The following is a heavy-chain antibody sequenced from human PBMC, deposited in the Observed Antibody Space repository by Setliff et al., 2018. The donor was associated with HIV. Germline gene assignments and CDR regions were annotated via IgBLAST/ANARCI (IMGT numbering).Heavy chain of an antibody. Sequence: GASVKVSCKASGYAFTSQVMHWVRQAPGQGLEWMGIINPGGGNTRYAQRFQGRVSMTRDTSTSTVYMELSSLRSEDTAVYYCARDRTYYYEGSGYHSDTWGQGTLVTVSS. CDR1: GYAFTSQV. CDR2: INPGGGNT. V-gene: IGHV1-46*01. CDR3: ARDRTYYYEGSGYHSDT. D-gene: IGHD3-22*01. J-gene: IGHJ5*02.